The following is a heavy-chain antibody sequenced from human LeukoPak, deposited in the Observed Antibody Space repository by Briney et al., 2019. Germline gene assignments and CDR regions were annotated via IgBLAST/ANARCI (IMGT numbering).Heavy chain of an antibody. D-gene: IGHD3-10*01. J-gene: IGHJ4*02. V-gene: IGHV3-30*03. CDR1: GFTFSSYG. CDR2: ISYDGSNK. Sequence: GGSLRLSCAASGFTFSSYGMHWVRQAPGKGLEWVAVISYDGSNKYYADSVKGQFTISRDNSRNIMNLQTDSLRPEDTALYYCARAMVRGVIPYWGQGTLVTVSS. CDR3: ARAMVRGVIPY.